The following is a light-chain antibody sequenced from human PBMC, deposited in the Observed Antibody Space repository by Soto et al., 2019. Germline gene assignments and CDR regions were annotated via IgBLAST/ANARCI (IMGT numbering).Light chain of an antibody. V-gene: IGLV2-14*03. CDR3: SSYSSSGTLYV. J-gene: IGLJ1*01. CDR1: SSDVGDYDY. Sequence: QCALTQPASVSGSPGQSITISCTGSSSDVGDYDYVAWYQQHPDKAPKLMIFDVSSRPSGVSNRFSGSKSGSTASLTISGLQAEDEADYFCSSYSSSGTLYVFGTGTKVTV. CDR2: DVS.